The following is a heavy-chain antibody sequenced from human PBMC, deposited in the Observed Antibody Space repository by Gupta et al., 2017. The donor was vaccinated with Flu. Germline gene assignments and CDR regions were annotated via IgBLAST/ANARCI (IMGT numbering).Heavy chain of an antibody. J-gene: IGHJ1*01. Sequence: RQAPGQGLGWMGGIIPIFGTANYAQKFQGRVTITADKPTSTAYMELSSLRSEDTAVYYCARVWELKSLYFQHWGQGTLVTVSS. V-gene: IGHV1-69*06. CDR2: IIPIFGTA. D-gene: IGHD1-26*01. CDR3: ARVWELKSLYFQH.